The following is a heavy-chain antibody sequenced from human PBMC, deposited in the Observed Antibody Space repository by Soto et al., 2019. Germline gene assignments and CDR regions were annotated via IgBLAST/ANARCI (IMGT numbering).Heavy chain of an antibody. Sequence: QVQLVQSGAEVKKPGASVKVSCKASGYTFTSYDINWVRQATGQGLEWMGWLNPNSANTGSAQKFQGSVSMTRNTFIRTFYMHLCILISEDTCLYYCSTGLYAFDVWGPGTVVTVSS. CDR1: GYTFTSYD. CDR2: LNPNSANT. V-gene: IGHV1-8*01. J-gene: IGHJ3*01. D-gene: IGHD2-2*01. CDR3: STGLYAFDV.